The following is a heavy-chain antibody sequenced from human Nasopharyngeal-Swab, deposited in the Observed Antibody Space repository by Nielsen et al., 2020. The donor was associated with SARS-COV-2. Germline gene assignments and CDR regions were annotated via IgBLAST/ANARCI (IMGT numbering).Heavy chain of an antibody. CDR2: ISSSSSYI. CDR1: GFTFSSYS. CDR3: ARDRVVVVAATQYYFDY. Sequence: GESLKISCAASGFTFSSYSMNWVRQAPGKGLEWVSSISSSSSYIYYADSVKGRFTISRDSAKNSLYLQMNSLRAEDTAVYYCARDRVVVVAATQYYFDYWGQGTLVTVSS. J-gene: IGHJ4*02. V-gene: IGHV3-21*01. D-gene: IGHD2-15*01.